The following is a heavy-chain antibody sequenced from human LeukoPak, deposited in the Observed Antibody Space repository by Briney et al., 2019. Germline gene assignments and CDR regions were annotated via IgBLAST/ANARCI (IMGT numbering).Heavy chain of an antibody. J-gene: IGHJ6*03. CDR1: GGSFSGYY. CDR2: IYYSGST. V-gene: IGHV4-59*01. D-gene: IGHD2-2*01. CDR3: ARDVRGIVVVPAAMRPYYYYYMDV. Sequence: SETLSLTCAVYGGSFSGYYWSWIRQPPGKGLEWIGYIYYSGSTNYNPSLKSRVTISVDTSKNQFSLKLSSVTAADTAVYYCARDVRGIVVVPAAMRPYYYYYMDVWGKGTTVTVSS.